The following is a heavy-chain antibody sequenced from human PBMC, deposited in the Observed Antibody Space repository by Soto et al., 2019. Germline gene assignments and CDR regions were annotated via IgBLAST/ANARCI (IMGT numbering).Heavy chain of an antibody. CDR1: GYSFTSYW. CDR3: ARLAPYGSGSYSFRYNWFDP. J-gene: IGHJ5*02. D-gene: IGHD3-10*01. V-gene: IGHV5-51*01. CDR2: IYPGDSDT. Sequence: GESLKISCKGSGYSFTSYWIGWVRQMSGKGLEWMGIIYPGDSDTRYSPSFQGQVTISADKSISTAYLQWSSLKASDTAMYYCARLAPYGSGSYSFRYNWFDPWGPGTLVTVSS.